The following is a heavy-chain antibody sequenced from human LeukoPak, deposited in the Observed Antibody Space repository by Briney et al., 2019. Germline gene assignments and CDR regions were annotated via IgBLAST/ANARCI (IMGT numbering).Heavy chain of an antibody. V-gene: IGHV4-59*08. Sequence: SETLSLTCTVSGGSISSYYWSWIRQPPGKGLEWIGYIYYSGSTNYNPSLKSRVTISVDTSKNQFSLKLSSVTAADTAVYYCARAQYYYDSSVVDPWGQGTLVTVSS. J-gene: IGHJ5*02. CDR1: GGSISSYY. D-gene: IGHD3-22*01. CDR2: IYYSGST. CDR3: ARAQYYYDSSVVDP.